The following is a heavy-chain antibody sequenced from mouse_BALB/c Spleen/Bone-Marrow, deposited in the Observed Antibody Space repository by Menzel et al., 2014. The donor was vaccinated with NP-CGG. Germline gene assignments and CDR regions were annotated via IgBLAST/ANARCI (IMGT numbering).Heavy chain of an antibody. CDR1: GYTFTDYY. CDR3: AMGVRLYGYFDV. CDR2: INPINGDT. J-gene: IGHJ1*01. Sequence: VQLQQSGPALVKPGASVKMSCKASGYTFTDYYMKWVKQSHGKSLEWIGDINPINGDTFYNQKFKGKATLTVDKSSSTVCMQLDSLTSEDSAICYCAMGVRLYGYFDVGGAGTTVTGSS. V-gene: IGHV1-26*01. D-gene: IGHD2-14*01.